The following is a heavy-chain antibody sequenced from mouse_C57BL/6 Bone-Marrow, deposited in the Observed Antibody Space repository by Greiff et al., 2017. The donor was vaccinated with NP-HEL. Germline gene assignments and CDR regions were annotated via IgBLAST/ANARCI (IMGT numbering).Heavy chain of an antibody. CDR3: TSGYGSSYPYWYFDV. CDR2: IDPETGGT. J-gene: IGHJ1*03. D-gene: IGHD1-1*01. Sequence: QVQLKQSGAELVRPGASVTLSCKASGYTFTDYEMHWVKQTPVHGLEWIGAIDPETGGTAYNQKFKGKAILTADKSSSTAYMELRSLTSEDAAVYYCTSGYGSSYPYWYFDVWGTGTTVTVSS. CDR1: GYTFTDYE. V-gene: IGHV1-15*01.